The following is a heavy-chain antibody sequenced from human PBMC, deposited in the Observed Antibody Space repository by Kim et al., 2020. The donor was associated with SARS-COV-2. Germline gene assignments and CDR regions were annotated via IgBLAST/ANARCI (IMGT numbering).Heavy chain of an antibody. V-gene: IGHV4-34*01. CDR1: GGSFSGYY. J-gene: IGHJ4*02. CDR2: INHSGST. Sequence: SETLSLTCAVYGGSFSGYYWSWIRQPPGKGLEWIGEINHSGSTNYNPSLKSRVTISVDTSKNQFSLKLSSVTAADTAVYYCARGWHYYGSGNDYWGQGT. D-gene: IGHD3-10*01. CDR3: ARGWHYYGSGNDY.